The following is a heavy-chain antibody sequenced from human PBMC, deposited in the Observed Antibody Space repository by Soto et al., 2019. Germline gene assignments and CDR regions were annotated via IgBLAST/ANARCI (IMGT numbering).Heavy chain of an antibody. J-gene: IGHJ4*02. Sequence: QVQLQQWGAGLLKPSETLSLTCAVYGGSFSGYYWSWIRQPPGKGLEWIGEINHSGSTNYNPSLKGRVTISVDTSKNQFSLKLSSVTAADTAVYYCARFREGIKGEIDYWGQGTLVTVSS. CDR3: ARFREGIKGEIDY. D-gene: IGHD1-26*01. CDR2: INHSGST. CDR1: GGSFSGYY. V-gene: IGHV4-34*01.